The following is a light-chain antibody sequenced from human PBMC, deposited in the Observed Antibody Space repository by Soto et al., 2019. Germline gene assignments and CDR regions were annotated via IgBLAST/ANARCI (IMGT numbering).Light chain of an antibody. V-gene: IGLV1-40*01. Sequence: QSALTQPPSVSGAPGQRVTISCTGSSSNIGAGYDVHWYQQLPGTAPKLLIDGNSNRPSGVPDRFSGSKSGTSASLAITGLQAEYEADYYCQSYDSSLSARYVFGTGTKVTVL. CDR1: SSNIGAGYD. J-gene: IGLJ1*01. CDR2: GNS. CDR3: QSYDSSLSARYV.